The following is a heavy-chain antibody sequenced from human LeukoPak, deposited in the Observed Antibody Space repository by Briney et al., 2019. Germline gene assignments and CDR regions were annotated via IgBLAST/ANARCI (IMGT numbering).Heavy chain of an antibody. V-gene: IGHV3-48*04. CDR2: ISSSGSTI. CDR1: GFTFSSYW. J-gene: IGHJ4*02. CDR3: ARDDGWELLRY. D-gene: IGHD1-26*01. Sequence: GGSLRLSCAASGFTFSSYWMHWVRQAPGKGLEWVSYISSSGSTIYYADSVKGRFTISRDNAKNSLYLQMNSLRAEDTAVYYCARDDGWELLRYWGQGTLVTVSS.